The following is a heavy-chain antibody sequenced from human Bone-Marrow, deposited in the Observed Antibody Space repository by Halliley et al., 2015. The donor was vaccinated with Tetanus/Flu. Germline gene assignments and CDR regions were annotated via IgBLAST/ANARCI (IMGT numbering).Heavy chain of an antibody. CDR1: GGSIGDYY. CDR3: ARYNYDPSGFQLYFDF. Sequence: TLSLTCTVSGGSIGDYYWSWIRQPPGKGLEWIGYVFYSGSATYNPSLESRVTISVDTSKNLYSLRLTSVSAADTAVYYCARYNYDPSGFQLYFDFWGQGKVVTVSS. V-gene: IGHV4-59*08. D-gene: IGHD3-16*01. CDR2: VFYSGSA. J-gene: IGHJ4*02.